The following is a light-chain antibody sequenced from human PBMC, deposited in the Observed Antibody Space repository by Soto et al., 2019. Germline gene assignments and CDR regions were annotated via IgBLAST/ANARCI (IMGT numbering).Light chain of an antibody. V-gene: IGKV3-15*01. CDR2: GAS. CDR1: XXIXXD. J-gene: IGKJ2*01. Sequence: IVXTXSPXTXSVSXGXXAXXSCXAXXXIXXDLAWYQQRPGQPPRLLIYGASTRATGIPARFSGSGSGTEFTLTISSLQSEDFAVYYCQQYNNWPPYSFGQGTKLEIK. CDR3: QQYNNWPPYS.